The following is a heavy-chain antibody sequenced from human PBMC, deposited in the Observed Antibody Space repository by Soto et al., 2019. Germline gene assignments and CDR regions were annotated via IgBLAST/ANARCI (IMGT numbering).Heavy chain of an antibody. D-gene: IGHD5-18*01. CDR3: ASERPAMGPLGY. Sequence: PSETLSLTCTVSGGSVSSGSYYWSWIRQPPGKGLEWIGYIYYSGSTNYNPSLKSRVTISVDTSKNQFSLKLSSVTAADTAVYYCASERPAMGPLGYWGQGTLVTVSS. CDR1: GGSVSSGSYY. J-gene: IGHJ4*02. V-gene: IGHV4-61*01. CDR2: IYYSGST.